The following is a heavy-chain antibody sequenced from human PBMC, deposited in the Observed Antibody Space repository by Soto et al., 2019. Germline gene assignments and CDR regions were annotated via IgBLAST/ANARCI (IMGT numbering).Heavy chain of an antibody. J-gene: IGHJ5*02. CDR1: GYTFTSYG. Sequence: ASVKVSCKASGYTFTSYGISWVRQAPGQGLEWMGWISAYNGNTNYAQKLQGRVTMTTDASTSTAYMELRSLRSDDTAVYYCARDKTLGTYNWFDPWGQGTLVTVSS. D-gene: IGHD7-27*01. V-gene: IGHV1-18*01. CDR3: ARDKTLGTYNWFDP. CDR2: ISAYNGNT.